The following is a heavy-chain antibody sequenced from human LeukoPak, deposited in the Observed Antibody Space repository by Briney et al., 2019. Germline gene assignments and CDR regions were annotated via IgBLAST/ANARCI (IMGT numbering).Heavy chain of an antibody. Sequence: ASVKVSCKASGYTFTSYDINWVRQATGQGLEWMGWMNPNSGNTGYAQKFQDRVTMTRNTSISTAYMELSSLRSEDTAVYYCARAPRTGFYYDMDVWGQGTTVTVSS. CDR2: MNPNSGNT. CDR3: ARAPRTGFYYDMDV. D-gene: IGHD3-9*01. V-gene: IGHV1-8*01. CDR1: GYTFTSYD. J-gene: IGHJ6*02.